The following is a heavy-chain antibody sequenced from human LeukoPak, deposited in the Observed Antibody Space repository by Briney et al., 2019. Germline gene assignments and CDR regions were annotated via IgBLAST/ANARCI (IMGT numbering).Heavy chain of an antibody. CDR1: GFTFSSYG. CDR3: ATRNYYDSSGQRDY. Sequence: PGGSLRLSCAASGFTFSSYGMHWVRQAPGKGLEWVAFIRYDGSNKYYADSVKGRFTISRDNSKNTLYLQMNSLRAEDTAVYYCATRNYYDSSGQRDYWGQGTLVTVSS. J-gene: IGHJ4*02. CDR2: IRYDGSNK. D-gene: IGHD3-22*01. V-gene: IGHV3-30*02.